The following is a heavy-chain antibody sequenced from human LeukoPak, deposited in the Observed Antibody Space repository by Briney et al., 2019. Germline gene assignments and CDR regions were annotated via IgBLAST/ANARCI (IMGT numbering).Heavy chain of an antibody. CDR3: AREYGDFDY. CDR2: INHSGST. D-gene: IGHD4-17*01. V-gene: IGHV4-34*01. CDR1: GGSFNGYY. J-gene: IGHJ4*02. Sequence: SETLSLTCAVYGGSFNGYYWTWIRQPPGKGLEWIGEINHSGSTDYNPSLKSRVTISVDTSKNQFSLKLNSVTAADTAVYYCAREYGDFDYWGQGTLVTVSS.